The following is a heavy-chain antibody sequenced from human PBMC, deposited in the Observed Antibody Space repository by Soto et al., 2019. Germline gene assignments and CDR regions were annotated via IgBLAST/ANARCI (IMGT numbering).Heavy chain of an antibody. CDR2: IINYNGNT. Sequence: QVQLVQSGAEVKKPGASVMVSCKGSGYSFITYGMSWVRQAPGQGLEWVGWIINYNGNTKYVESLQGRVNMTTDTTTSTAYMELRSLRSDDTAVYYCARGPTDYYDKSGDYCLDYWGQGTLVTVSP. CDR3: ARGPTDYYDKSGDYCLDY. D-gene: IGHD3-22*01. V-gene: IGHV1-18*01. J-gene: IGHJ4*02. CDR1: GYSFITYG.